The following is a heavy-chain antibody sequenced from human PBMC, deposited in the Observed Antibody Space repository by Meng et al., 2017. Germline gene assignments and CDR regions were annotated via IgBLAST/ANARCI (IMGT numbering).Heavy chain of an antibody. Sequence: QTTLTESGPTLVKPTQTLTLTCTFSGFSLSTSGVGVVWILQPPGKALEWLALIYWDDDKRYSPSLKSRLTITKDTSKNQVVLTMTNMDPVDTATYYCAHRRGDSREGWFDPWGQGTLVTVSS. CDR1: GFSLSTSGVG. V-gene: IGHV2-5*02. D-gene: IGHD2-21*02. CDR2: IYWDDDK. CDR3: AHRRGDSREGWFDP. J-gene: IGHJ5*02.